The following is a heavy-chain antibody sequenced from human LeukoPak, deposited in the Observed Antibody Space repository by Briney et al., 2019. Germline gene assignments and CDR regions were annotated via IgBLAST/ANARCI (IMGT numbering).Heavy chain of an antibody. D-gene: IGHD2/OR15-2a*01. CDR1: GSTFDDYA. Sequence: SGGSLRLSCAASGSTFDDYAMHWARQAPGKGLEWVSGISWNSGSIGYADSVKGRFTISRDNAKNSLYLQMNSLRAEDTALYYCAKAHCHILEYCSSTFDYWGQGTLVTVSS. V-gene: IGHV3-9*01. J-gene: IGHJ4*02. CDR2: ISWNSGSI. CDR3: AKAHCHILEYCSSTFDY.